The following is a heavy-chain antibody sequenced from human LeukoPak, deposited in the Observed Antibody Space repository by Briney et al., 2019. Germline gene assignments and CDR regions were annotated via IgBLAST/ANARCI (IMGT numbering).Heavy chain of an antibody. CDR1: GGSISSSSYY. CDR2: ISYSGST. D-gene: IGHD2-2*01. CDR3: ARHDCREGGSINCYVQRPFNY. V-gene: IGHV4-39*01. J-gene: IGHJ4*02. Sequence: SETLSLTCTVSGGSISSSSYYWGWIRQPPGKGLEWIGSISYSGSTNYNPSLKSRVTISVDTSKNQFSLKLSSVTAADTAVYYCARHDCREGGSINCYVQRPFNYWGQGTLVTVSS.